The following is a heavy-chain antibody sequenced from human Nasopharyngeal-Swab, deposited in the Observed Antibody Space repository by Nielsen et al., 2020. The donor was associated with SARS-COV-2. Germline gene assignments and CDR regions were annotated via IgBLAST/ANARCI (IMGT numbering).Heavy chain of an antibody. V-gene: IGHV2-26*01. Sequence: SGPTLVKPTETLTLTCTVSGFSLSHRRMGVSWIRQPPGKALEWLAHIFSNAEKSYSTSLKSRLIISKDTSKSQVVLTMTNMDPVDTATYYCARVELELRLFYFYYYMDVWGKGTTVTVSS. CDR2: IFSNAEK. D-gene: IGHD1-7*01. CDR1: GFSLSHRRMG. J-gene: IGHJ6*03. CDR3: ARVELELRLFYFYYYMDV.